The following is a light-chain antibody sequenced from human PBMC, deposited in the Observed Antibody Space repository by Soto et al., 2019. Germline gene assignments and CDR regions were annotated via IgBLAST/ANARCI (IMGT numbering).Light chain of an antibody. J-gene: IGKJ2*01. V-gene: IGKV1-39*01. CDR3: QPRYSTPYT. CDR2: VAS. CDR1: QSISSY. Sequence: DIQMTQSPSSLSASVGDRVTITCRASQSISSYLNWYQQKPGKAPKLLSYVASSLQSRVPSRFSGRGAGPHFALTINRLQPEDLATYYCQPRYSTPYTFRQGPKLEIK.